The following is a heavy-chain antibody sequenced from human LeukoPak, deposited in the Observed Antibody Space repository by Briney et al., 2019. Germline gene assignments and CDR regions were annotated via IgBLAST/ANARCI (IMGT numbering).Heavy chain of an antibody. CDR3: ARDLLAGILTGYYRPRTYYYYMDV. J-gene: IGHJ6*03. V-gene: IGHV1-2*02. CDR2: INPNSGGT. Sequence: GASVKVSCKASGYTFTGYYMHWVRQAPGQGLEWMGWINPNSGGTNYAQKFQGRVTMTRDTSISTAYMELSRLRSDDTAVYYCARDLLAGILTGYYRPRTYYYYMDVWGKGTTVTVSS. CDR1: GYTFTGYY. D-gene: IGHD3-9*01.